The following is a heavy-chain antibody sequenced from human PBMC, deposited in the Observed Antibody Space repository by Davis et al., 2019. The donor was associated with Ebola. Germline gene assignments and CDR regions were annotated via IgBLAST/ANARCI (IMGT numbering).Heavy chain of an antibody. CDR1: GFTFKRYA. J-gene: IGHJ4*02. CDR3: ARQGFFDY. V-gene: IGHV1-3*01. CDR2: INAGNGNT. Sequence: ASVKVSCKASGFTFKRYAIHWVRQAPGQRLEWMGWINAGNGNTKYSQKFQGRVTITRDTSASTAYMELSSLRSEDTAVYYCARQGFFDYWGQGTLVTVSS.